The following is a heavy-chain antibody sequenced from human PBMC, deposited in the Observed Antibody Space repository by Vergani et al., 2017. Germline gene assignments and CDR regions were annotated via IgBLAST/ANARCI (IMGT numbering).Heavy chain of an antibody. CDR3: ARVATPYSSSPIDY. Sequence: QVPLQESGPGLVKPSETLSLTCAVSGYSISSGYYWGWIRQPPGKGLECIGSIFYSGSTYYNPSLKSRVTMSVDTSKNQFSLKLSSVTAADTAVYYCARVATPYSSSPIDYWGQGTLVTVSS. D-gene: IGHD6-6*01. CDR1: GYSISSGYY. J-gene: IGHJ4*02. CDR2: IFYSGST. V-gene: IGHV4-38-2*01.